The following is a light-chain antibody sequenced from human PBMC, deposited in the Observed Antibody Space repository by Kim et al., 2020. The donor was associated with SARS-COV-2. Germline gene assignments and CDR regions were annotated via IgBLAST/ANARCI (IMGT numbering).Light chain of an antibody. V-gene: IGLV4-60*03. J-gene: IGLJ3*02. CDR2: FEGSGSY. CDR3: GTWDRDTWV. CDR1: SGHINYI. Sequence: QPVLTQSSSASASLGSSVKLTCTLSSGHINYIISHQQQPGKDPRHLMKFEGSGSYNKGSGVPDRFSGSSSGADCYLTISNLQAGDEADYYCGTWDRDTWVFGGGTPLTV.